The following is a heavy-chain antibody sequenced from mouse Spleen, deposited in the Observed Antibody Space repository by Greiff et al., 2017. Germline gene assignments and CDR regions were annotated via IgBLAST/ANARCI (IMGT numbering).Heavy chain of an antibody. CDR1: GYSITSGYY. V-gene: IGHV3-6*01. J-gene: IGHJ4*01. Sequence: ESGPGLVKPSQSLSLTCSVTGYSITSGYYWNWIRQFPGNKLEWMGYISYDGSNNYNPSLKNRISITRDTSKNQFFLKLNSVTTEDTATYYCARDLGATVWGQGTSVTVSS. CDR3: ARDLGATV. CDR2: ISYDGSN. D-gene: IGHD1-1*01.